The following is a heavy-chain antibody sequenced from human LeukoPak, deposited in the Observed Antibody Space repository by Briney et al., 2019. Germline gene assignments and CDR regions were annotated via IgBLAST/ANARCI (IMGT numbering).Heavy chain of an antibody. J-gene: IGHJ3*02. CDR3: ASLSYGWALGAFDI. CDR2: IYHSGST. Sequence: PSETLSLTCGVSGGSITTSHWWSWVRQAPGKGLEWIGEIYHSGSTNYNPSLKSRVTISVDKSQNQFSLKVKSMTAADTAVYYCASLSYGWALGAFDIWGQGTMVTVSS. CDR1: GGSITTSHW. V-gene: IGHV4/OR15-8*01. D-gene: IGHD5-18*01.